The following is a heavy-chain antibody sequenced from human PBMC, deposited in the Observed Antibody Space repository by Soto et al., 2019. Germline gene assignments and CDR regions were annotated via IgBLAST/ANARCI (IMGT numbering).Heavy chain of an antibody. J-gene: IGHJ6*03. V-gene: IGHV3-21*01. CDR1: GFTFSKFV. CDR2: ISSSSGYI. Sequence: GGSLRLSCAASGFTFSKFVMSWVRQAPGKGLEWVSSISSSSGYIYYADSVKGRFTISRDNAKNSLYLQMNSLRAEDTAVYYCASSPGRCSGGSCWAAGMDVWGKGTTVTVSS. D-gene: IGHD2-15*01. CDR3: ASSPGRCSGGSCWAAGMDV.